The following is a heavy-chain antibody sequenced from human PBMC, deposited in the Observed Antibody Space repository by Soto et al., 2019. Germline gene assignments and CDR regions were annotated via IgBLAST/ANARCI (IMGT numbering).Heavy chain of an antibody. CDR2: ISAGGGAT. J-gene: IGHJ1*01. CDR1: GFTFTLSG. D-gene: IGHD2-21*01. CDR3: ARGSTPPYCSSDCTFGS. Sequence: EVQLLESGGGLVQPGGSLRLSCAASGFTFTLSGMAWVRQAPGKGLEWVSGISAGGGATYYADSVKGRFTVSRDNSQYTLYLQMNSLRPEDTAVYYCARGSTPPYCSSDCTFGSWGQGILVTVSS. V-gene: IGHV3-23*01.